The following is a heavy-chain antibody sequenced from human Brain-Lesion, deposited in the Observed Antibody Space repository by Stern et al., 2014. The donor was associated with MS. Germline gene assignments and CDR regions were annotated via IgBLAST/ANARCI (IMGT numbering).Heavy chain of an antibody. CDR2: IYESGST. V-gene: IGHV4-30-2*01. J-gene: IGHJ4*02. CDR3: ARGIAPLVGASPLFDS. Sequence: QVHLVESGSGLVKPSQTLSLSCAVSGGSISSGTYSWSWIRPTPGKGLGWIGYIYESGSTYFNPFHRSRVTIAIDRSRNQFSLKLTSVTAADTAMYYCARGIAPLVGASPLFDSWGQGTLVTVSS. CDR1: GGSISSGTYS. D-gene: IGHD1-26*01.